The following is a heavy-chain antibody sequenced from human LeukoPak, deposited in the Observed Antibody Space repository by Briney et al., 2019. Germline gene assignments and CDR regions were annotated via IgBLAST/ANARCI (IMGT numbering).Heavy chain of an antibody. Sequence: ASVKVSCKASGGTFSSYAISWVRQAPGKGLEWMGSFDPEDGETIYAQKFQARLTMTEDTSTDTAYMELSSLSSEDTAVYYCAAPEYNYGRMYYYYMDVWGKGTTVTVSS. CDR2: FDPEDGET. J-gene: IGHJ6*03. CDR1: GGTFSSYA. CDR3: AAPEYNYGRMYYYYMDV. D-gene: IGHD5-18*01. V-gene: IGHV1-24*01.